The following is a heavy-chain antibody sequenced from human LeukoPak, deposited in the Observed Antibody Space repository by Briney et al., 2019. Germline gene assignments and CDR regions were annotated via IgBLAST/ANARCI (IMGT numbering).Heavy chain of an antibody. CDR3: ARDRLSGIAADSRSFDI. D-gene: IGHD6-25*01. J-gene: IGHJ3*02. CDR2: IIPIFGTA. CDR1: GGTFSSYA. V-gene: IGHV1-69*01. Sequence: ASVKVSCKASGGTFSSYAISWVRQAPGQGLEWMGGIIPIFGTANYAQKFQGRVTITADESTSTAYMELSSLRSEDTAVYYCARDRLSGIAADSRSFDIWGQGTMVTVSS.